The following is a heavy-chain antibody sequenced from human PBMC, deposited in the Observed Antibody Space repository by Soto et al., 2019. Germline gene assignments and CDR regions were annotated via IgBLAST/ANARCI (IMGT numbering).Heavy chain of an antibody. CDR1: EYSFTNYW. V-gene: IGHV5-51*01. J-gene: IGHJ4*02. CDR3: ARIRVGATNYFDS. D-gene: IGHD1-26*01. Sequence: VQLEQSGAEVKKPGESLKISCKGSEYSFTNYWIAWVRQMSGKGLEWMGIIYPGDSDTRYSPSFQGQVTISADKSISTACLQWSSLKASDTAMDYCARIRVGATNYFDSWGQGTLVTVSS. CDR2: IYPGDSDT.